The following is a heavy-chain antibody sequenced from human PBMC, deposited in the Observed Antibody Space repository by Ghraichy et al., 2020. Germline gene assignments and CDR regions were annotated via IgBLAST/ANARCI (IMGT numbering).Heavy chain of an antibody. CDR3: ARDTGAFYIDY. V-gene: IGHV3-7*01. CDR2: IKQDGSEK. D-gene: IGHD7-27*01. J-gene: IGHJ4*02. CDR1: GFTFSGYW. Sequence: GSLRLSCAASGFTFSGYWMTWARQAPGKGLEWVANIKQDGSEKYYVDSVKGRFTISRDNAKNSLYLQMNSLRVEDTAMYYCARDTGAFYIDYWGQGTLVTVSS.